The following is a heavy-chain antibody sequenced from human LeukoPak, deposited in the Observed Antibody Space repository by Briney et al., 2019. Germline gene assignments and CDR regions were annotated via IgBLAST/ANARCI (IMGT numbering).Heavy chain of an antibody. CDR3: ARSLRVRGVPDYMDV. Sequence: GGTLRLSCAASGFTFNGYAMNWVRQAPGKGLEWVAVISYDGSNKYYADSVKGRFTISRDNAKNMLYLQMNSLRADDTAVYYCARSLRVRGVPDYMDVWGKGTTVIISS. CDR2: ISYDGSNK. CDR1: GFTFNGYA. V-gene: IGHV3-30*03. D-gene: IGHD3-10*01. J-gene: IGHJ6*03.